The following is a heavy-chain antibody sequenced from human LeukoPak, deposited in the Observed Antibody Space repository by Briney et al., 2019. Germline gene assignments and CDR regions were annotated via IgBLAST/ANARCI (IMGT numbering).Heavy chain of an antibody. CDR1: GYSFTSYG. J-gene: IGHJ4*02. CDR2: INPNSGGT. CDR3: ARHRSKWLQSSFDY. Sequence: ASVKVSCKASGYSFTSYGISWVRQAPGQGLEWMGWINPNSGGTNYAQKFQGRVTMTRDTSISTAYMELSRLRSDDTAVYYCARHRSKWLQSSFDYWGQGTLVTVSS. V-gene: IGHV1-2*02. D-gene: IGHD5-24*01.